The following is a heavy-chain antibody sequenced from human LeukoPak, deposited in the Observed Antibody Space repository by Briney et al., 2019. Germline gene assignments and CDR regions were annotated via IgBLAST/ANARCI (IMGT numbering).Heavy chain of an antibody. V-gene: IGHV3-15*01. J-gene: IGHJ4*02. CDR3: TTGLEPAAMVFDF. Sequence: GGSLRLSCAASGFTFNNAWMTWVRQAPGKGLEWVGRIKSKTDGGTTDYAAPVEGRFSISRDDSRNTLFLQMDSLKTDDTAVYFCTTGLEPAAMVFDFWGQGTLVTVSS. CDR1: GFTFNNAW. CDR2: IKSKTDGGTT. D-gene: IGHD2-2*01.